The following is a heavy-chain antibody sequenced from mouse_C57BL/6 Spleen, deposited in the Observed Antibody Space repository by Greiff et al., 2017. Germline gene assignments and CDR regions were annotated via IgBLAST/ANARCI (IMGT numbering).Heavy chain of an antibody. V-gene: IGHV1-64*01. J-gene: IGHJ4*01. CDR3: ARGLGLHYYAMDY. CDR1: GYTFTSYW. D-gene: IGHD4-1*01. CDR2: IHPNSGST. Sequence: QVQLQQPGAELVKPGASVKLSCTASGYTFTSYWMPWVKQRPGQGLEWIGMIHPNSGSTNYNEKFKSKATLTVDKSSSTAYMQLSSLTSEDSAVYYCARGLGLHYYAMDYWGQGTSVTVSS.